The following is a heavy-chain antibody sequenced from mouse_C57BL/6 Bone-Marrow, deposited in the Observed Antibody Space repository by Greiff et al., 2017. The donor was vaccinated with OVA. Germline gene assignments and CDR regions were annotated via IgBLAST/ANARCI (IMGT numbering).Heavy chain of an antibody. V-gene: IGHV2-2*01. J-gene: IGHJ4*01. Sequence: VQLQQSGPGLVQPSQSLSITCTVSGFSLTSYGVHWVRQSPGKGLEWLGVIWSGGSTDYNAAFISRLSISKDNSKSQVFFKMNSLQADDTAIYYCARYYGSSYLYAMDYWGQGTSVTVSS. CDR2: IWSGGST. CDR3: ARYYGSSYLYAMDY. CDR1: GFSLTSYG. D-gene: IGHD1-1*01.